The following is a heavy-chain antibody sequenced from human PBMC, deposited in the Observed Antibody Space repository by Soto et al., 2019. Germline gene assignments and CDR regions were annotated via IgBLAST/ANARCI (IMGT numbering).Heavy chain of an antibody. Sequence: EVQLLESGGGLVQPGGSLSLSCAASGFTFGSHAMIWVRQAPGKGLEWVSAISGSGGSAYYADSVKGRFTISRDNSINTLYLQMNSLRAEDTALYYCAKEPYSDFWSAYYDFDYWGQGTLVTVSS. CDR2: ISGSGGSA. D-gene: IGHD3-3*01. CDR1: GFTFGSHA. CDR3: AKEPYSDFWSAYYDFDY. J-gene: IGHJ4*02. V-gene: IGHV3-23*01.